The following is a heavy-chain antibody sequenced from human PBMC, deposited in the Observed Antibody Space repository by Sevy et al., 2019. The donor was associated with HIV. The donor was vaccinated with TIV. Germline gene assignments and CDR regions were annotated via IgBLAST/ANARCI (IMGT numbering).Heavy chain of an antibody. D-gene: IGHD6-6*01. CDR1: GFTFDDYT. Sequence: GGSLRLSCAASGFTFDDYTMHWVRQAPGKGLEWVSLISWDGGSTYYADSVKGRFTISRDNSKNSLYLQMNSLRTEDIALYYCAKGLWQLVMALDYWGQGTLVTVSS. V-gene: IGHV3-43*01. CDR2: ISWDGGST. CDR3: AKGLWQLVMALDY. J-gene: IGHJ4*02.